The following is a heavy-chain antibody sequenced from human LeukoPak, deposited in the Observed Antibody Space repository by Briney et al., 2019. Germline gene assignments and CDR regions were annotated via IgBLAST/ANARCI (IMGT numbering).Heavy chain of an antibody. D-gene: IGHD3-10*01. CDR3: ARDLYGYGSWFDP. J-gene: IGHJ5*02. CDR1: GFSISSGYY. CDR2: IYYSGST. V-gene: IGHV4-38-2*02. Sequence: SETLSLTCSVSGFSISSGYYWGWIRQPPGKGLEWIGSIYYSGSTYYNPSLKSRVTISVDTSKNQFSLKLSSVTAADTAVYYCARDLYGYGSWFDPWGQGTLVTVSS.